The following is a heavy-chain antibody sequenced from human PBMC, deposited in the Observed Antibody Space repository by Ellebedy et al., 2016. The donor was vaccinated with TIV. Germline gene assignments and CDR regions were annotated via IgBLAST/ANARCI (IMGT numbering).Heavy chain of an antibody. CDR3: AREGEWLQPQGAYGMDV. CDR1: GGSISSYY. Sequence: MPSETLSLTCTVSGGSISSYYWSWIRQPAGKRLEWIGRIYSGSTNYNPSLKSRVTMSADTSKNQFSLKLSSVTAADTAVYYCAREGEWLQPQGAYGMDVWGQGTTVTVSS. D-gene: IGHD5-18*01. V-gene: IGHV4-4*07. J-gene: IGHJ6*02. CDR2: IYSGST.